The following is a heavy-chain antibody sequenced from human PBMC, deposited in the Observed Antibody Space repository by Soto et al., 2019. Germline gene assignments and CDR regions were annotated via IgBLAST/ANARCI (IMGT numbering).Heavy chain of an antibody. V-gene: IGHV3-23*01. J-gene: IGHJ5*02. CDR1: GFTFSSYA. CDR2: ISGSGGST. D-gene: IGHD3-10*01. CDR3: AKVRSILWFGELLSA. Sequence: GGSLRLSCAASGFTFSSYAMSWVRQAPGKGLEWVSAISGSGGSTYYADSVKGRFTISRDNSKNTLYLQMNSLRAEDTAVYYCAKVRSILWFGELLSAWGQGTLVTVSS.